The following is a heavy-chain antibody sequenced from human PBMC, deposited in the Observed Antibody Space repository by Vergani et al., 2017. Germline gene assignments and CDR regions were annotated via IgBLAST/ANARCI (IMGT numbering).Heavy chain of an antibody. Sequence: QLQLQESGPGLVKPSATLYLTCSVSGASIRSSNYYWGWIRQPPGKGLEWIASIYYSGSTYYNPSLKSRVTISVDTSKNQFSLKLSSLTTADTAFYFCSIHSXVELLVKLGWIDPWGQGILVTVSS. V-gene: IGHV4-39*01. CDR3: SIHSXVELLVKLGWIDP. J-gene: IGHJ5*02. CDR2: IYYSGST. D-gene: IGHD6-19*01. CDR1: GASIRSSNYY.